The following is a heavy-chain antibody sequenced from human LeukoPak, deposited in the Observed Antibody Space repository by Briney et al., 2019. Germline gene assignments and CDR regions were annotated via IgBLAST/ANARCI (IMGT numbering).Heavy chain of an antibody. Sequence: GGSLRLSCAASGFTFSSYSMNWVRQAPGKGLEWVSYISSCSSTIYYADSVKGRFTISRDNAKNSLYLQMNSLRAEDTAVYYCARDTGSTSSYGSDYWGQGTLVTVSS. D-gene: IGHD2-2*01. V-gene: IGHV3-48*01. J-gene: IGHJ4*02. CDR1: GFTFSSYS. CDR2: ISSCSSTI. CDR3: ARDTGSTSSYGSDY.